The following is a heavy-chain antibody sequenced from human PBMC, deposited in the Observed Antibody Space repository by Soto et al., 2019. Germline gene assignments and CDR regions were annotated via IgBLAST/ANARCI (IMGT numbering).Heavy chain of an antibody. V-gene: IGHV3-30*18. CDR1: GFNFRRYG. CDR2: ISYDGSNK. D-gene: IGHD2-8*01. J-gene: IGHJ5*02. Sequence: QVQLVESGGGVVQPGRSLRLSCAASGFNFRRYGMHWVRQAPGKGLEWVAVISYDGSNKYYADSVKGRFTISRDDSKNTLNLQMTSPRSEDTAMYYCAKDSVEGGDIVVMVYASNWFDPWGQGTLVTVSS. CDR3: AKDSVEGGDIVVMVYASNWFDP.